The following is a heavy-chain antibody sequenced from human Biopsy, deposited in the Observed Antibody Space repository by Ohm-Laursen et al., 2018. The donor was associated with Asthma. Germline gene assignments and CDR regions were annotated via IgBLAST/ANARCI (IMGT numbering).Heavy chain of an antibody. CDR3: ARTFHFWSPYHAEHYQL. V-gene: IGHV3-7*01. CDR2: IKHDGTEK. D-gene: IGHD3-3*02. CDR1: GFTFGDYW. J-gene: IGHJ1*01. Sequence: GSLRLSCAASGFTFGDYWMSWVRQVPGKGLEWVANIKHDGTEKNHVDSLKGRFTISRYNAKNSLYLQMNSLRAEDTAVYYCARTFHFWSPYHAEHYQLWGQGTLVTVSS.